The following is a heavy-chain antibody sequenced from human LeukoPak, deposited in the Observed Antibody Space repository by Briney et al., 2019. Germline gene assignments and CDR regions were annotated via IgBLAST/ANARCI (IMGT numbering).Heavy chain of an antibody. J-gene: IGHJ4*02. CDR1: GGSISSYY. CDR3: ARDYLGYCSSTSCPLFDY. CDR2: IYTSGST. D-gene: IGHD2-2*01. Sequence: SETLSLTCTVSGGSISSYYWSWIRQPAGKGLEWIGRIYTSGSTNYNPSLKSRVTMSVDTSKNQFSLKLSSVTAADTAVYYCARDYLGYCSSTSCPLFDYWGQGTLVTVSS. V-gene: IGHV4-4*07.